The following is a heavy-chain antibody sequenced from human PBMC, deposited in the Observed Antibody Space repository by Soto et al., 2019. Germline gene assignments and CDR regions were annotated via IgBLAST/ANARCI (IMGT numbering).Heavy chain of an antibody. D-gene: IGHD6-19*01. Sequence: VKVSCKTSGYTFTGYYIHWIRQAPGQGLEWMGWINPNSGDSNYSQEFQGRVTMTSDTSITTAYMQLTRLRSDDTAVYYCARREQWLENFDFWGQGTLVTVSS. CDR2: INPNSGDS. J-gene: IGHJ4*02. CDR3: ARREQWLENFDF. V-gene: IGHV1-2*02. CDR1: GYTFTGYY.